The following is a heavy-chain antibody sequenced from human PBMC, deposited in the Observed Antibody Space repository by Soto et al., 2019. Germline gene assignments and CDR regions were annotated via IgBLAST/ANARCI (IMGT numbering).Heavy chain of an antibody. CDR1: GAALNRGNYY. Sequence: SETLSLTCSVSGAALNRGNYYWSWIRQVPGKGLEWIGHIYVTGAVDYNPSLRDRITISQDTSERQFSLNLRLVTAADTAVYYCARLRIATNNYKWFDPWGQGTLVTVSS. V-gene: IGHV4-31*03. J-gene: IGHJ5*02. CDR3: ARLRIATNNYKWFDP. D-gene: IGHD2-21*01. CDR2: IYVTGAV.